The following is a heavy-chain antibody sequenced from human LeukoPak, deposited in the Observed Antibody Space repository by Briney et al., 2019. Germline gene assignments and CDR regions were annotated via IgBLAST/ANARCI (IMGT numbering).Heavy chain of an antibody. D-gene: IGHD3-10*01. CDR1: GFPFSSNS. CDR2: ISGSGGSP. J-gene: IGHJ4*02. CDR3: ARGITRGSGSSRNYYFDY. Sequence: PGGSLRLSCEASGFPFSSNSMSWVRQARGKGLEWVSSISGSGGSPYYADSVKGRFTISRDNSKNTLYLQMNSLRAEDTAVYYCARGITRGSGSSRNYYFDYWGQGTLVTVSS. V-gene: IGHV3-23*01.